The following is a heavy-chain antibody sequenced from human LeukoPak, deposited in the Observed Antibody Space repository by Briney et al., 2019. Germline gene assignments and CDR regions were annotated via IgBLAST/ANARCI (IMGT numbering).Heavy chain of an antibody. J-gene: IGHJ4*02. CDR2: IIPIFGTA. V-gene: IGHV1-69*01. CDR1: GGTFSSYA. Sequence: ASVKVSCKASGGTFSSYAISWVRQAPGQGLEWMGGIIPIFGTANYAQKFQGRVTITADESTSTAYMELSSLRSEDTAVYYCARVPLSGFWSFAGLDWGQGTLVTVSS. CDR3: ARVPLSGFWSFAGLD. D-gene: IGHD3-3*01.